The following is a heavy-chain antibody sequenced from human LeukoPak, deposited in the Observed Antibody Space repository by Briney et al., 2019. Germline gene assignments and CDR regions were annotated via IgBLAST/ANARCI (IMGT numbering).Heavy chain of an antibody. CDR2: IKSKTDGGTP. Sequence: PGGSLRLSCAASGFTFSSYWMHWVRQAPGKGLEWVGRIKSKTDGGTPDYAAPVKGRFTISRDDSKNTLYLQMNSLKTEDTAVYYCTGVSRSSWYDYWGQGTLVTVSS. V-gene: IGHV3-15*01. CDR1: GFTFSSYW. D-gene: IGHD6-13*01. J-gene: IGHJ4*02. CDR3: TGVSRSSWYDY.